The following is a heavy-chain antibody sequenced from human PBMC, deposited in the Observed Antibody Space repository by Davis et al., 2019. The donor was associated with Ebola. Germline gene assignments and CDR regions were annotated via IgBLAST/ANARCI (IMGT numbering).Heavy chain of an antibody. Sequence: SVKVSCKASGGTFSSYAISWVRQAPGQGLEWMGGIIPIFDTVNYAQKFQGRVTITADESTSTAYMELSSLRSEDTAVYYCAGVLTVDYGTRDVWGKGTTVTVSS. CDR3: AGVLTVDYGTRDV. CDR2: IIPIFDTV. D-gene: IGHD4-17*01. CDR1: GGTFSSYA. V-gene: IGHV1-69*13. J-gene: IGHJ6*04.